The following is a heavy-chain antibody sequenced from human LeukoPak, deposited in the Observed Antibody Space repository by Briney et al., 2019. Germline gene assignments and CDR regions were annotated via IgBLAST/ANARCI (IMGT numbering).Heavy chain of an antibody. V-gene: IGHV3-74*01. CDR1: GFTFSSYW. J-gene: IGHJ4*02. CDR2: INSDGSST. Sequence: GGSLRLSCAASGFTFSSYWMHWVRQAPGKGLVWVSRINSDGSSTSYADSVKGRFTISRDNAKSTLYLQMNSLRAEDTAVYYCAKDIVLIPAAAFDFWGQGTLVTVSS. CDR3: AKDIVLIPAAAFDF. D-gene: IGHD2-2*01.